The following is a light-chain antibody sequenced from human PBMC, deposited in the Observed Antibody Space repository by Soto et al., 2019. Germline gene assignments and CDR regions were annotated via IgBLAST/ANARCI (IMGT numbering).Light chain of an antibody. Sequence: EIVLTQSPGTLSLSPGERATLSCRASQSVSSSYLAWYQQKPGQAPRLLIYGASSRATGIPDRFSGSGSGTDFTLTISRLDPEDFAVYYCQQYGGSFGGGTKVEIK. J-gene: IGKJ4*01. V-gene: IGKV3-20*01. CDR2: GAS. CDR3: QQYGGS. CDR1: QSVSSSY.